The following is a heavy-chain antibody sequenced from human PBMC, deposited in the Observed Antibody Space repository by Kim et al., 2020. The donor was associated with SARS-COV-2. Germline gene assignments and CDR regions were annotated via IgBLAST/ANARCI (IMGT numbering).Heavy chain of an antibody. V-gene: IGHV3-74*03. D-gene: IGHD5-12*01. Sequence: RAAYADSVRGRFTVSRDNAKTTLYLQMDSLRAEDTAVYYCARDRGKQDDYWGQGTLVTVSS. CDR2: RA. J-gene: IGHJ4*02. CDR3: ARDRGKQDDY.